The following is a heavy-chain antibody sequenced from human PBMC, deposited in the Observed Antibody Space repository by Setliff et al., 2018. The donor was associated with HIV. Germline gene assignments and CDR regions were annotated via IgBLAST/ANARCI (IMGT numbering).Heavy chain of an antibody. D-gene: IGHD6-6*01. V-gene: IGHV4-39*07. CDR2: IYYSGST. Sequence: SETLSLTCTVSGGSISSSSYYWGWIRQPPGKGLEWIGSIYYSGSTYYNPSLKSRVTILLHTSTNQFSLKLSSVTAADTAVYFCARVALAGMSARPFYFDYWGQGALVTVSS. J-gene: IGHJ4*02. CDR1: GGSISSSSYY. CDR3: ARVALAGMSARPFYFDY.